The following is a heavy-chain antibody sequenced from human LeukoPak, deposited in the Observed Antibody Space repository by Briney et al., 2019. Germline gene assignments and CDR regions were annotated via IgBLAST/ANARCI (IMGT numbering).Heavy chain of an antibody. Sequence: ASVKVSCKVSGYTLTELSMHWVRQAPGKGLEWMGGFDPEDGETIYAQKFQGRVTMTEDTSTDTAYMELSSLRSEDTAVYYCATDWRKVARPMRAYYYCGMDVWGQGTTVTVSS. CDR1: GYTLTELS. J-gene: IGHJ6*02. D-gene: IGHD6-6*01. V-gene: IGHV1-24*01. CDR3: ATDWRKVARPMRAYYYCGMDV. CDR2: FDPEDGET.